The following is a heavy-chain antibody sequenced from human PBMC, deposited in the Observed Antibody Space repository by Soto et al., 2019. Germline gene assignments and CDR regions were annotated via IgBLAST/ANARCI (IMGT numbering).Heavy chain of an antibody. CDR1: GCSISSYY. V-gene: IGHV4-59*01. D-gene: IGHD3-3*01. CDR3: ASLHDFWSPFDY. J-gene: IGHJ4*02. CDR2: IYYSGST. Sequence: SETLTLTCAVSGCSISSYYWSWIRQPPGKGLEWIGYIYYSGSTNYNPSLKSRVTISVDTSKNQFSLKLSSVTAADTAVYYCASLHDFWSPFDYWGKGTLVTV.